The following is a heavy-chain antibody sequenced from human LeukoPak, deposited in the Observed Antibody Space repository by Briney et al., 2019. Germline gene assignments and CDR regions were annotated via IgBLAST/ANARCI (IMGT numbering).Heavy chain of an antibody. CDR3: ARHEYNWFDP. V-gene: IGHV1-69*13. Sequence: GASVKVSCKASGGTFSSYAISWVRQAPGQGLEWMGGIIPIFGTANYAQKFQGRVTITADESTSTAYMELSSLRSEDTAVYYCARHEYNWFDPWGQGTLVTASS. CDR1: GGTFSSYA. CDR2: IIPIFGTA. J-gene: IGHJ5*02.